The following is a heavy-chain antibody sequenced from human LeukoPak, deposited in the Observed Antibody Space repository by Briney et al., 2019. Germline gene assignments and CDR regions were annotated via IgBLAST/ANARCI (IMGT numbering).Heavy chain of an antibody. CDR2: IYTSGST. CDR1: GGSISGYY. Sequence: SETLSLTCTVSGGSISGYYWSWIRQPLGKGLEWIGYIYTSGSTNYNPSLKSRVTISVDTSKNQFSLKLSSVTAADTAVYYCARRVAARPSNYYYYYMDVWGKGTTVTVSS. J-gene: IGHJ6*03. V-gene: IGHV4-4*09. D-gene: IGHD6-6*01. CDR3: ARRVAARPSNYYYYYMDV.